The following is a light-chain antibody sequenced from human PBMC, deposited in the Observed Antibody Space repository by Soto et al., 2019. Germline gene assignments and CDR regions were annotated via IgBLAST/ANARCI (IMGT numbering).Light chain of an antibody. CDR2: EVS. CDR1: SSDVGGYNY. V-gene: IGLV2-14*01. CDR3: SSYTSSSTLHWV. Sequence: QSALTQPASVSGSPGQSMTISCTGTSSDVGGYNYVSWYQQHPGKAPKLMIYEVSNRPSGVSNRFSGSKSGNTASLTISGLQAEDEADYYCSSYTSSSTLHWVFGGGTKVTVL. J-gene: IGLJ3*02.